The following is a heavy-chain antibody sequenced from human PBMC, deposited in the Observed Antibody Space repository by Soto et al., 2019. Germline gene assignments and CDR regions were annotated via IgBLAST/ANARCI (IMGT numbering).Heavy chain of an antibody. CDR2: IYYSGST. V-gene: IGHV4-30-4*01. CDR3: AREHTAMDHNWFDP. CDR1: GGSISSGDYY. D-gene: IGHD5-18*01. J-gene: IGHJ5*02. Sequence: SETLSLTCTVSGGSISSGDYYWSWIRQPPGKGLEWIGYIYYSGSTYYNPSLKSRVTISVDTSKNQFSLKLSSVTAADTAVYYCAREHTAMDHNWFDPWGQGTLVTVSS.